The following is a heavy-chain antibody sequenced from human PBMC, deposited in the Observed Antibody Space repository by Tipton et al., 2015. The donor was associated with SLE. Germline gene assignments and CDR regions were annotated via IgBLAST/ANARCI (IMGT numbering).Heavy chain of an antibody. CDR2: IKEDGSEK. CDR1: AFRFSSYW. J-gene: IGHJ4*02. D-gene: IGHD1-26*01. Sequence: SLRLSCAASAFRFSSYWMNWVRQGPGKGLEWVTSIKEDGSEKYYVDSVQGRFTTSADNAKNSLYLQVNSLRAEETAVYYCARGPWSESGYWGQGTLVTVSS. V-gene: IGHV3-7*01. CDR3: ARGPWSESGY.